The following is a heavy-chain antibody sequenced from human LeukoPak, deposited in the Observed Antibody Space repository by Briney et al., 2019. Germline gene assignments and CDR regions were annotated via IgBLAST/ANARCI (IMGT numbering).Heavy chain of an antibody. CDR1: AFTFRSYA. CDR3: AKPKDNSLYCFDY. CDR2: ISGSGGST. J-gene: IGHJ4*02. D-gene: IGHD1-20*01. Sequence: GGSLRLSCATSAFTFRSYAMSWVRQAGGKGLEWVSAISGSGGSTYYADSVKGRFTISRDNSKNTLYLQMSSLRAGDTAVYYCAKPKDNSLYCFDYWGQGTLVTVSS. V-gene: IGHV3-23*01.